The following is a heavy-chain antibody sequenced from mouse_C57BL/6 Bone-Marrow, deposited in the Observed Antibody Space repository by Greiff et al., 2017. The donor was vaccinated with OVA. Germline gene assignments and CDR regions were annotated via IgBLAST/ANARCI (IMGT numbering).Heavy chain of an antibody. Sequence: QVQLKQPGTELVKPGASVKLSCKASGYTFTSYWMHWVKQRPGQGLEWIGNINPSNGGTNYNEKFKSKATLTVDKSSSTAYMQLSSLTSEDSAVYYCARGGIYYGNYGRFAYWGQGTLVTVSA. J-gene: IGHJ3*01. CDR2: INPSNGGT. CDR1: GYTFTSYW. D-gene: IGHD2-1*01. V-gene: IGHV1-53*01. CDR3: ARGGIYYGNYGRFAY.